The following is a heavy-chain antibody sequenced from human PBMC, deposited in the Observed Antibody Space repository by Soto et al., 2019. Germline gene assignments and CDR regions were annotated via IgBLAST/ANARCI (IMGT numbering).Heavy chain of an antibody. J-gene: IGHJ4*02. V-gene: IGHV1-69*01. CDR1: GDPSSYSA. CDR3: ATYYTAVAYFEN. D-gene: IGHD5-18*01. Sequence: QVRVVQSGAEVRKPGSSVKVSCTASGDPSSYSAIGWLRQAPGQGLEWMGGINPNFGSAIYAQKFQGRTTTTANYMELNDLRSEDTSIYFCATYYTAVAYFENWGQGTLVTVSS. CDR2: INPNFGSA.